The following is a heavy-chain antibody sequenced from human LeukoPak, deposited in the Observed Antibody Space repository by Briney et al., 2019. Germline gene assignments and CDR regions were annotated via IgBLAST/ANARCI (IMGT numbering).Heavy chain of an antibody. CDR1: GFTFSNSW. J-gene: IGHJ6*02. CDR3: ARDCSSTSCPAFTLYYYYGMDV. CDR2: IKEDGSEK. V-gene: IGHV3-7*01. D-gene: IGHD2-2*01. Sequence: GGSLRLSCAASGFTFSNSWMSWVRQAPGKGLEWVANIKEDGSEKYYVDSVEGRFTISRDNAKNSLYLQMNSLRAEDTAVYYCARDCSSTSCPAFTLYYYYGMDVWGQGTTVTVSS.